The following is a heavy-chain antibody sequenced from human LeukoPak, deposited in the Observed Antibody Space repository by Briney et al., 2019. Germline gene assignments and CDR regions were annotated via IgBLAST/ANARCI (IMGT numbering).Heavy chain of an antibody. V-gene: IGHV1-2*02. CDR2: ISPKSGVT. D-gene: IGHD2-21*02. CDR1: GYSFTGYY. J-gene: IGHJ4*02. Sequence: GASVKVSCKASGYSFTGYYIHWLRQAPGQGLEWMGWISPKSGVTNSAQKFQGRVTMTRDTSISTAYMELSSLRSEDTAVYYCASVLYCGADCYSGRYFFDYWGQGTLVTVSS. CDR3: ASVLYCGADCYSGRYFFDY.